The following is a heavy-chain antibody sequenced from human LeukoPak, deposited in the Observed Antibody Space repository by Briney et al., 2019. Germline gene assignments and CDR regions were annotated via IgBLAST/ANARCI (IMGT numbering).Heavy chain of an antibody. CDR1: GGSISSGDYY. CDR3: ATSWGSGNYFDY. V-gene: IGHV4-30-4*01. J-gene: IGHJ4*02. CDR2: IYYSGST. Sequence: PSQTLSLTCTVSGGSISSGDYYWSWIHQPPGKGLEWIGYIYYSGSTYYNPSLKSRVTISVDTSKNQFSLKLSSVTAADTAVYYCATSWGSGNYFDYWGQGTQVTVSS. D-gene: IGHD3-10*01.